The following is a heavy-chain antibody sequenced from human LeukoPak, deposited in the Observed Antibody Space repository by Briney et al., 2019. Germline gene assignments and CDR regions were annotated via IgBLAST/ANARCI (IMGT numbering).Heavy chain of an antibody. J-gene: IGHJ4*02. CDR3: ARYDSSGYYLGKVDY. D-gene: IGHD3-22*01. Sequence: SETLSLTCTVSGGSISISSYYWGWIRQPPGKGLEWIGSIYYSGSTYYNPSLKSRVTISVDTSKNQFSLKLSSVTAADTAVYYCARYDSSGYYLGKVDYWGQGTLVTVSS. V-gene: IGHV4-39*01. CDR1: GGSISISSYY. CDR2: IYYSGST.